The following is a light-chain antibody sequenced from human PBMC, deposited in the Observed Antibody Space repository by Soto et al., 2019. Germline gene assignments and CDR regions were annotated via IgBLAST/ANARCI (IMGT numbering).Light chain of an antibody. V-gene: IGKV3-11*01. CDR1: QSFRGL. CDR3: QQRPMWPIT. Sequence: VLTQSPVTLSLSPGERATLSCRASQSFRGLLAWYQQKPGQAPRLLIYDAYNRATGIPPRFSGSGSGTDFPLTISSLEPEDSAVYYCQQRPMWPITFGQGTRLEIK. J-gene: IGKJ5*01. CDR2: DAY.